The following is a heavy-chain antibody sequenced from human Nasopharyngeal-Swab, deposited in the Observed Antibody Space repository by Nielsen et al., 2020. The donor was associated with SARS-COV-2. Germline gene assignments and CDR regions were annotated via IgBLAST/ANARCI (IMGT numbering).Heavy chain of an antibody. CDR1: GYSFTSFA. CDR2: INTNTGNP. V-gene: IGHV7-4-1*02. Sequence: ASVKVSCKASGYSFTSFAMNWVRQAPGQGLEWTGWINTNTGNPAYAQDFTGRFVFSLDTSVNTAYLQISSLKAEDTAVYYCARGGYYYDSSGYSLFYFDYWGQGSLVTVSS. CDR3: ARGGYYYDSSGYSLFYFDY. J-gene: IGHJ4*02. D-gene: IGHD3-22*01.